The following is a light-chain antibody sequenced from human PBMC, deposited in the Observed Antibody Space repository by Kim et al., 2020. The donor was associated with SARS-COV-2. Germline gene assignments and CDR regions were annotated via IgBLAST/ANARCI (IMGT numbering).Light chain of an antibody. CDR3: QQYNSYPST. V-gene: IGKV1-5*03. Sequence: DIQMTQSPSTLSASVVDRVTITCRASQSISSWLAWYQQKPGKAPKLLIYKASSLESGVPSRFSGSGSGTEFTLTISSLQPDDFATYYCQQYNSYPSTFGPGTKVDIK. J-gene: IGKJ3*01. CDR2: KAS. CDR1: QSISSW.